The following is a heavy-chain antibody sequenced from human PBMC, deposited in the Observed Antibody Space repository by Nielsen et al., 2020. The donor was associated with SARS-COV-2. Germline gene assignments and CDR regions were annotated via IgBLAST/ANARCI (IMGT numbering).Heavy chain of an antibody. J-gene: IGHJ4*02. CDR3: TTFSSGFYYFDY. CDR2: IKSKTDGGTT. CDR1: GFTFSNAW. V-gene: IGHV3-15*01. Sequence: GSLRLSCAASGFTFSNAWMSWVRQAPGKGLEWVGRIKSKTDGGTTDYAAPVKGRFTISRDDSKNTLYLQMNSLKTEDTAVYYCTTFSSGFYYFDYWGQGTLVTVSS. D-gene: IGHD3-22*01.